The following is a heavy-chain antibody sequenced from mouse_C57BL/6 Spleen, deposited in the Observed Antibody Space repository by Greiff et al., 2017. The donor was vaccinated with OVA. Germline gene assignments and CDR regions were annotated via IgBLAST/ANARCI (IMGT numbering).Heavy chain of an antibody. CDR1: GYTFTSYW. CDR2: INPSNGGT. V-gene: IGHV1-53*01. Sequence: QVHVKQPGTELVKPGASVKLSCKASGYTFTSYWMHWVKQRPGQGLEWIVNINPSNGGTNYNEKFKSQATLTVDKSSSTAYMQLSSLTAEDAAVYYCARGVATWCAYWGKGTLVTVSA. J-gene: IGHJ3*01. CDR3: ARGVATWCAY.